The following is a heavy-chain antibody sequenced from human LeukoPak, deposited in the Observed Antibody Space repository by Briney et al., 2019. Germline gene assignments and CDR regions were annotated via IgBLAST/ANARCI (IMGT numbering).Heavy chain of an antibody. CDR1: GGSISSTSYY. D-gene: IGHD3-10*01. CDR3: VRYVVSGSGIYYFDY. J-gene: IGHJ4*02. V-gene: IGHV4-39*01. CDR2: INYSGST. Sequence: ETLSLTCTVSGGSISSTSYYWSWLRQPPGKGLEWIASINYSGSTYYNPSLKSRVTISVDTSKNQFSLKLSSVTAADTAVFYCVRYVVSGSGIYYFDYWGQGTLVTVSS.